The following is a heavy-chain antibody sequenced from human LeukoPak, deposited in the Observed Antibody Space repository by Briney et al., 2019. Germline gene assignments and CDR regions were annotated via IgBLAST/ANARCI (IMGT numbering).Heavy chain of an antibody. V-gene: IGHV3-23*01. Sequence: GGSLRLSCAASGFTFSSYSMSWVRQAPGKGLEWVSAISGSGGSTYYAASVKGRFTISRDNSKNTLYLQMNSLRAEDTAVYYCAKVPIFGVGPGYYYYYYGMDVWGQGTTVTVSS. J-gene: IGHJ6*02. CDR2: ISGSGGST. D-gene: IGHD3-3*01. CDR1: GFTFSSYS. CDR3: AKVPIFGVGPGYYYYYYGMDV.